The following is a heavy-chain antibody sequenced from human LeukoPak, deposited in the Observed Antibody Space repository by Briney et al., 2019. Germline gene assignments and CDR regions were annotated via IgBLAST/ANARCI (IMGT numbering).Heavy chain of an antibody. CDR3: ARRLRGWNYFDY. D-gene: IGHD1-1*01. Sequence: PGGSLRLSCAASGFTFSSYSMNWVRQAPGKGLGWVSSISSSSSYIYYADSVKGRFTISRDNAKNSLYLQMNSLRAEDTAVYYCARRLRGWNYFDYWGQGTLVTVSS. J-gene: IGHJ4*02. CDR2: ISSSSSYI. V-gene: IGHV3-21*01. CDR1: GFTFSSYS.